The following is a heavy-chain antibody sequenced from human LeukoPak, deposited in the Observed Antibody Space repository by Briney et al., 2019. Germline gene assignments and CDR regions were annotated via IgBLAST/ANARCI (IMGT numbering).Heavy chain of an antibody. CDR2: ISGSGAST. CDR1: GFTFSSYA. V-gene: IGHV3-23*01. D-gene: IGHD1-26*01. Sequence: GGSLRLSCAASGFTFSSYAMSWVRQAPGKGLEWVSSISGSGASTSYADSVKGPSNISRANTKDTLYLQMNSLRAEEWAVYYCAKVGRGGYHFDYWGQGTLVTVSS. CDR3: AKVGRGGYHFDY. J-gene: IGHJ4*02.